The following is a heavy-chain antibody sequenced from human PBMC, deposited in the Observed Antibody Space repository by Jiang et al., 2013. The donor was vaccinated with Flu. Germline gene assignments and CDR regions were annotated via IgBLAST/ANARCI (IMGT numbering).Heavy chain of an antibody. CDR1: GYTFTTYG. J-gene: IGHJ3*02. CDR2: ISAYNGNT. CDR3: TRDLGWDLLEGRMMWPGDAFEI. D-gene: IGHD1-26*01. Sequence: SGAEVKKPGAAVKLSCKASGYTFTTYGVTWVRQAPGQGLEWMGWISAYNGNTNYAQKFQGRLTMTTDTSTNTAYMELRSLRSDDTAVYYCTRDLGWDLLEGRMMWPGDAFEIWGQGTMVTVSS. V-gene: IGHV1-18*01.